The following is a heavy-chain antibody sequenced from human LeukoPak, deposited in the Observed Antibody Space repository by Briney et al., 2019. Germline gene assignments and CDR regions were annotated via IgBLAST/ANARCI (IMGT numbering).Heavy chain of an antibody. CDR1: GGSISSYY. J-gene: IGHJ4*02. CDR2: IYYSGST. Sequence: PSETLSLTCTVSGGSISSYYWNWIRQPPGKGLEWIGYIYYSGSTNYNPSLKSRVTMSVDTSKNQSSLKLSPVTAADTAVYYCARESSTAILGYFDYWGQGILVTVSS. V-gene: IGHV4-59*01. CDR3: ARESSTAILGYFDY. D-gene: IGHD2-21*02.